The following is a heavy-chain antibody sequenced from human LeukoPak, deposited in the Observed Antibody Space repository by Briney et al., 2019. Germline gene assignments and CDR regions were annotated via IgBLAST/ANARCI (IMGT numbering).Heavy chain of an antibody. D-gene: IGHD2-8*01. CDR2: INFDGKNI. V-gene: IGHV3-33*01. J-gene: IGHJ3*02. Sequence: GGSLRLSCAASGFTVSSYGLNWVRQTPGKGLEWVSVINFDGKNIHYADSVKGRFTVSRDDSKNTLYLQMNSLRAEDTAVYYCARESCLNAVCYTGEGAFDIWGQGTMVTVSS. CDR1: GFTVSSYG. CDR3: ARESCLNAVCYTGEGAFDI.